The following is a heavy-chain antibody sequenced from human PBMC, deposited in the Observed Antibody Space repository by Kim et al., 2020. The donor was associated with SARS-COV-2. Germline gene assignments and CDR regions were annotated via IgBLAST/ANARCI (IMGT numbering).Heavy chain of an antibody. CDR3: ARETYYYDSSGQTGKYYFDY. J-gene: IGHJ4*02. CDR1: GFTFSSYA. V-gene: IGHV3-30*04. D-gene: IGHD3-22*01. Sequence: GGSLRLSCAASGFTFSSYAMHWARQAPGKGLEWVAVISYDGSNKYYADSVKGRFTISRDNSKNTLYLQMNSLRAEDTAVYYCARETYYYDSSGQTGKYYFDYWGQGTLVTVSS. CDR2: ISYDGSNK.